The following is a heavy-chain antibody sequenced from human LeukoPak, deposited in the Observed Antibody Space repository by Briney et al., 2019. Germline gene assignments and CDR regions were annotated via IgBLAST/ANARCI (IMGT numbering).Heavy chain of an antibody. J-gene: IGHJ4*01. CDR2: MNWDGGST. Sequence: PGGSLRFSCAASGFNFDDYTLHWVRQLPGKGLEWVSLMNWDGGSTYYADSVKGRFTISRDTSKNSLFLQMHSLKAEDTAIYYCAKDLGKVIAAAGTAGFDSWGRGTLVTVSS. CDR3: AKDLGKVIAAAGTAGFDS. CDR1: GFNFDDYT. D-gene: IGHD6-19*01. V-gene: IGHV3-43*01.